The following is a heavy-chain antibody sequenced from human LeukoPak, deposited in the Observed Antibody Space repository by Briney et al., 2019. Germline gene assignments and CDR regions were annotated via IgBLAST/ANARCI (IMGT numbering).Heavy chain of an antibody. J-gene: IGHJ6*03. Sequence: SEILSLTCAVYGRSFSGHYWTWIRQPPGKGLEWIGEINHSGSTNYNPSLKSRVTISVDTSKNQFSLKVSSVTAADTAVYYCARVPYYYYYMDVWGKGTTVTVSS. CDR3: ARVPYYYYYMDV. CDR2: INHSGST. CDR1: GRSFSGHY. V-gene: IGHV4-34*01.